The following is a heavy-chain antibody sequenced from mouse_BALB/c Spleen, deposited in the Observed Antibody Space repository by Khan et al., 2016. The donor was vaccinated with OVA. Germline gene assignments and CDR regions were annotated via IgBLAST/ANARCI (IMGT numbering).Heavy chain of an antibody. CDR3: ARKNDYGYAMDY. D-gene: IGHD1-1*01. V-gene: IGHV3-2*02. CDR2: ISYGGST. J-gene: IGHJ4*01. CDR1: GYSITSDYA. Sequence: EVQLQESGPGLVKPSQSLSLTCTVTGYSITSDYAWDWIRQFPGNKLEWMGYISYGGSTSYNPSLKSRISITRDTSKNQFFLQLNSVTTEDTATYYCARKNDYGYAMDYWGQGTSVTGSS.